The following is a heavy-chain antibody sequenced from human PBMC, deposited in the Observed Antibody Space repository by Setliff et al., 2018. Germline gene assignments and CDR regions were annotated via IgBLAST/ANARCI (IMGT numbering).Heavy chain of an antibody. V-gene: IGHV1-69-2*01. D-gene: IGHD3-10*01. CDR1: GYTFTDYY. CDR3: TTGLRHGVPYFDL. J-gene: IGHJ4*02. CDR2: VDPEDGHT. Sequence: WASVKVSCKASGYTFTDYYMHWVQQAPGKGLEWMGRVDPEDGHTKYAEKFQGRITISADMSLDIAHMELGSLTSEDTAVYYCTTGLRHGVPYFDLWGQGTLVTVSS.